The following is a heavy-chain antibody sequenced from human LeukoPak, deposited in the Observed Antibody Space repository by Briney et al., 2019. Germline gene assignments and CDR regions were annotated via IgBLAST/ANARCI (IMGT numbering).Heavy chain of an antibody. D-gene: IGHD4-23*01. Sequence: PGGSPRLSCAASGFTFSNFAVSWVSQAPGKGLEWVSAISGSGGSTYYADSVKGRFTISRDNSKNTLYLQMNSLRAEDTAVYYCAKSPAVDAAFDIWGQGTMVTVSS. V-gene: IGHV3-23*01. CDR1: GFTFSNFA. CDR3: AKSPAVDAAFDI. J-gene: IGHJ3*02. CDR2: ISGSGGST.